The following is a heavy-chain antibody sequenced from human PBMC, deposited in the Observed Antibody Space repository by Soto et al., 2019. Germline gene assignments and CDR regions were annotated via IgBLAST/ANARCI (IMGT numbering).Heavy chain of an antibody. CDR2: VTSSSSSM. CDR3: AREADFASSGYVLDY. CDR1: GFTFNRYS. D-gene: IGHD3-22*01. J-gene: IGHJ4*02. Sequence: EVPLVESGGGLVKPGGSLRLSFAASGFTFNRYSLNWVRQAPGKGLEWVSSVTSSSSSMLYADSVKGRFTISRDDATDSLFLQMNSLRADDTAVYYCAREADFASSGYVLDYWGQGTLVTVSS. V-gene: IGHV3-21*02.